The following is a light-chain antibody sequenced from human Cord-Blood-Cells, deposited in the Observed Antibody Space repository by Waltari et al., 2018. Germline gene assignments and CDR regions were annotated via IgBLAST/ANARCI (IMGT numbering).Light chain of an antibody. V-gene: IGKV3-11*01. Sequence: EIVLTQSPATLSLSPGERATLSCRASQRVSSYLAWYQQKPCQAPRLLIYDASNRATCIPARFSGSGSWTNFTLTISSLEPEDFAVYYCQQRSNWPITFGQGTRLEIK. CDR2: DAS. CDR3: QQRSNWPIT. CDR1: QRVSSY. J-gene: IGKJ5*01.